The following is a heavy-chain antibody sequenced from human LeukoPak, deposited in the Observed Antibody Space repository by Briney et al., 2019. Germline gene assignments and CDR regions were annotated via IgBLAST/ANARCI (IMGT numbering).Heavy chain of an antibody. V-gene: IGHV3-30-3*01. CDR1: GFTFSSYA. D-gene: IGHD3-3*01. Sequence: GGSLRLSCAASGFTFSSYAMHWVRQAPGKGLEWVAVISYDGSNKYYADSVKGRFTISRDNSKNTLYLQMNSLRAEDTAVYYCARGDYDFWSGYYTNWFDPWGQGTLVTVSS. J-gene: IGHJ5*02. CDR2: ISYDGSNK. CDR3: ARGDYDFWSGYYTNWFDP.